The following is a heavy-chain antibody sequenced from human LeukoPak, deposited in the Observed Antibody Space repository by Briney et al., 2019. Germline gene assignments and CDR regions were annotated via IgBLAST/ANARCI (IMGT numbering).Heavy chain of an antibody. CDR2: MCPSGRT. D-gene: IGHD4-23*01. CDR1: DSISSYC. V-gene: IGHV4-4*08. CDR3: ATSYDGKTAPYDL. Sequence: SETLSLTCTDDSISSYCCSWVRQPPGKGRGWIGFMCPSGRTDYNPPLKSRVTMSIDTSKNQLSMELRFLTAADTAVYYCATSYDGKTAPYDLWGHGTLVTVSS. J-gene: IGHJ5*02.